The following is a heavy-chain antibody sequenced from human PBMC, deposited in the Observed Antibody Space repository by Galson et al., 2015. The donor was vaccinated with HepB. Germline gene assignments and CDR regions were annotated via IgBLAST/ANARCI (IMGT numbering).Heavy chain of an antibody. Sequence: SLRLSCAASGFTFSDYSMNWVRQAPGKGLEWVSSISSTGAYTYYADSLQGRFTISRDNAKNSLYLQMNSLRAEDTAVYYCARGSGTYFNCDCWGQGTLVTVSS. CDR2: ISSTGAYT. CDR1: GFTFSDYS. V-gene: IGHV3-21*01. J-gene: IGHJ4*02. D-gene: IGHD3-10*01. CDR3: ARGSGTYFNCDC.